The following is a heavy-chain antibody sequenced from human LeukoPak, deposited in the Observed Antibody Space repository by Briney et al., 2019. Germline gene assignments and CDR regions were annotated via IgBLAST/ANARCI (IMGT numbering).Heavy chain of an antibody. CDR2: ISSSGSTI. CDR1: GFTFSIYE. Sequence: PGGSLRLSCAASGFTFSIYEMNWVRQAPGKGLEWVSYISSSGSTIYYADSVKGRFTISRDNAKNSLYLQMNSLRAEDTAVYYCARGLRAVTRSEYYFDYWGQGTLVTVSS. J-gene: IGHJ4*02. V-gene: IGHV3-48*03. D-gene: IGHD4-17*01. CDR3: ARGLRAVTRSEYYFDY.